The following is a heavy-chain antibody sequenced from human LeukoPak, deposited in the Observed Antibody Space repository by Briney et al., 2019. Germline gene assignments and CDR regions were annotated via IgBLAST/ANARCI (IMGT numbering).Heavy chain of an antibody. CDR2: INPNSGGT. CDR3: ARDLNSSSLSYGMDV. J-gene: IGHJ6*02. V-gene: IGHV1-2*06. Sequence: ASVKVSCKASGYTFTGYYMHWVRQAPGQGLEWMGRINPNSGGTNYAQKFQGRVTMTRDTSISTAYMELSRLRSDDTAVYYCARDLNSSSLSYGMDVWGQGTTVTVSS. D-gene: IGHD6-13*01. CDR1: GYTFTGYY.